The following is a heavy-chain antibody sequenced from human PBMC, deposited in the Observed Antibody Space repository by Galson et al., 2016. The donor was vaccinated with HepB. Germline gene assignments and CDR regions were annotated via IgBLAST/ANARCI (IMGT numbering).Heavy chain of an antibody. V-gene: IGHV4-59*02. Sequence: SETLSLTCSVSGVAVRTNYWSWVRHLPGKGLEWLGYISYSGTADYNPSLKSRVSISMDKSKNQVSLKLNSTTAADTAVYYCARNDVLKVFHGMDVWGQGTTVAVSS. CDR2: ISYSGTA. D-gene: IGHD6-6*01. J-gene: IGHJ6*02. CDR1: GVAVRTNY. CDR3: ARNDVLKVFHGMDV.